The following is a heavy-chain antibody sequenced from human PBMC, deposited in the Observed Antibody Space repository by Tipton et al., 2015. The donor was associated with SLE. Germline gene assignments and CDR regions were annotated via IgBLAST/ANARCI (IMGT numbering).Heavy chain of an antibody. V-gene: IGHV4-34*01. Sequence: LRLSCGVSGGSFGGFFWTWIRLPPGKGLEWIGDTNHFGTTNYNPTLKNRVAISVDMSKNQLSLTLSSVTAADTAVYYCGRRDDWSPVDSWGQGALVTVSS. J-gene: IGHJ5*01. D-gene: IGHD2-21*01. CDR2: TNHFGTT. CDR3: GRRDDWSPVDS. CDR1: GGSFGGFF.